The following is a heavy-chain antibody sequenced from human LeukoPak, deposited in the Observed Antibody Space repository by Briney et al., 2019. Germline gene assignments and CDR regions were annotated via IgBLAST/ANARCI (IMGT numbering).Heavy chain of an antibody. CDR2: INHSGST. CDR1: GGSFSGYY. Sequence: SETLSLTCAVYGGSFSGYYWSWIRQPPGKGLEWIGEINHSGSTNYNPSLKSRVTISVDTSKNQFSLKLSSVTAADTAVYYCARLRRRPHFDYWGQGTLVTDSS. V-gene: IGHV4-34*01. D-gene: IGHD6-25*01. CDR3: ARLRRRPHFDY. J-gene: IGHJ4*02.